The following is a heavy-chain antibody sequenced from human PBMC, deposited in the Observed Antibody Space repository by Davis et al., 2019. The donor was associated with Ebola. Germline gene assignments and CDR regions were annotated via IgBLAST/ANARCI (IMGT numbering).Heavy chain of an antibody. V-gene: IGHV3-23*01. CDR3: ANIGSSTSKGPTDY. Sequence: GGSLRLSCEGSGFTFSNYGMSWVRQAPGKGLEWLSVISGNGGYTHYADSAKGRFSISRDNSKNTLYMQMNGLRADDTAVYYCANIGSSTSKGPTDYWGQGTLVTVAS. D-gene: IGHD4-11*01. CDR1: GFTFSNYG. CDR2: ISGNGGYT. J-gene: IGHJ4*02.